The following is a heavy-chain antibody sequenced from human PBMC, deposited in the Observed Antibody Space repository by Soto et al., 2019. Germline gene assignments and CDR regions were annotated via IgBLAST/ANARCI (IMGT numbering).Heavy chain of an antibody. V-gene: IGHV3-48*01. CDR2: ISSSSSTI. CDR1: GFTFSSYS. D-gene: IGHD3-10*01. J-gene: IGHJ4*02. CDR3: ARATTYYYGSGTKLQSLDY. Sequence: PGGSLRLSCAASGFTFSSYSMNWVRQAPGKGLEWVSYISSSSSTIYYADSVKGRFTISRDNAKNSLYLQMNSLRAEDTAVYYCARATTYYYGSGTKLQSLDYWGQGTLVTVSS.